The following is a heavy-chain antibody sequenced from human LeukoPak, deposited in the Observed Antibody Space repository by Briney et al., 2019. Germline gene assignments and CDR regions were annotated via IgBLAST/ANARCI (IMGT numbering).Heavy chain of an antibody. CDR3: ARRLHSSGPTSFDY. J-gene: IGHJ4*02. CDR2: IYPGDSDT. Sequence: GESLKISCKGSGYSFTSYWIGWVRQMPGKGLEWTGIIYPGDSDTRYSPSFQGQVTISADKSISTAYLQWSSLKASDTAMYYRARRLHSSGPTSFDYWGQGTLVTVSS. D-gene: IGHD3-22*01. CDR1: GYSFTSYW. V-gene: IGHV5-51*01.